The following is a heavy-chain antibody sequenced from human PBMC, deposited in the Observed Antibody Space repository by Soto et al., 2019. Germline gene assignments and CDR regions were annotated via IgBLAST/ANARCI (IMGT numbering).Heavy chain of an antibody. CDR2: IYHSGST. V-gene: IGHV4-30-2*01. CDR1: GGSISSGGYS. J-gene: IGHJ3*02. CDR3: ARMTPTVFPAVEI. Sequence: QLQLQESGSGLVKPSQTLSLTCAVSGGSISSGGYSWSWIRQPPGKGLEWIGYIYHSGSTSYNPSLKSRVTISVDRPKNRFSLKLSSVAAADTSVYYCARMTPTVFPAVEIWGHGTMVAVSS. D-gene: IGHD4-17*01.